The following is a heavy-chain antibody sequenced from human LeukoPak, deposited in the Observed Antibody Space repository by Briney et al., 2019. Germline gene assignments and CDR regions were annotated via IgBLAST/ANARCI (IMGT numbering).Heavy chain of an antibody. D-gene: IGHD4-17*01. V-gene: IGHV1-18*01. CDR3: ARDGSNLADYGAHFDY. J-gene: IGHJ4*02. CDR2: ISAYNGNT. CDR1: SYTFTSYG. Sequence: ASVKVSCNASSYTFTSYGISWVRQAPGQGLEWMGWISAYNGNTNYAQKLQGRVTMTTDTSTSTAYMELRSLRSDDTAVYYCARDGSNLADYGAHFDYWGQGTLVTVSS.